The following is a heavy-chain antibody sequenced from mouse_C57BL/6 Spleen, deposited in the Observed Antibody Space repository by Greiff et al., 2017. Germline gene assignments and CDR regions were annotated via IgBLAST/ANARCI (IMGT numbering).Heavy chain of an antibody. CDR1: GYTFTSYW. V-gene: IGHV1-55*01. Sequence: QVQLQQPGAELVKPGASVKMSCKASGYTFTSYWITWVKQRPGQGLERIGDIYPGSGSTNYNEKFKSKATLTVDTSSSTAYMQLSSLTSEDSAVYYCARTTTVVGNFDVWGTGTTVTVSS. CDR2: IYPGSGST. CDR3: ARTTTVVGNFDV. J-gene: IGHJ1*03. D-gene: IGHD1-1*01.